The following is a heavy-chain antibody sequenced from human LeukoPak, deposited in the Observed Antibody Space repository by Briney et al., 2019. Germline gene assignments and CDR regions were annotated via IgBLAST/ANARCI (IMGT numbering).Heavy chain of an antibody. CDR2: ISGSGGSP. CDR3: AKDPTAYYDILTGYYNVDPYDS. CDR1: GFTFSSYA. J-gene: IGHJ4*02. Sequence: GGSLRLSCAASGFTFSSYAMSWVRQAPGKGLEWVSAISGSGGSPYYADSVKGRFTISRDNSKNTLYLQMNSRRAEDTAVYYCAKDPTAYYDILTGYYNVDPYDSWGQGTLVTVSS. D-gene: IGHD3-9*01. V-gene: IGHV3-23*01.